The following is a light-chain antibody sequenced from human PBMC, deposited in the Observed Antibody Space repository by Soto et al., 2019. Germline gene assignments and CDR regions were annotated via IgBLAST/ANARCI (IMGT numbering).Light chain of an antibody. CDR2: DVS. CDR3: QQYNRYSIT. Sequence: TQARSKCTAPVGDRDTNSSRASQSISRWLAWYQQKPGRAPKLLIYDVSSLKSGVPSRFSGSGSGTEFTLIFSILQPDDLASYYCQQYNRYSITFGQGTRLEIK. J-gene: IGKJ5*01. V-gene: IGKV1-5*01. CDR1: QSISRW.